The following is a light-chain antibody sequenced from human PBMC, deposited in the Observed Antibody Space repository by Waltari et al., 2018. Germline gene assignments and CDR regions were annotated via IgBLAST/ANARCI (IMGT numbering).Light chain of an antibody. V-gene: IGKV3-20*01. Sequence: EIVLTQSPGTLSLSPGEGATLSCRASQSVSSSYLAWYQQKPGQAPRLIIYAASSRATGIPDRFSGSGSGTDFTLTISRLEPEDFAVYYCQHYTTSLTFGGGTKVEIK. CDR3: QHYTTSLT. CDR1: QSVSSSY. J-gene: IGKJ4*01. CDR2: AAS.